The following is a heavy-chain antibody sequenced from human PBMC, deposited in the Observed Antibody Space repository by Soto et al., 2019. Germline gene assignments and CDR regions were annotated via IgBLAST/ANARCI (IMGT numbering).Heavy chain of an antibody. CDR3: ARDFTGSYYKSTQYYFDY. CDR2: ISSSSSYI. Sequence: GGSLRLSCAASGFTFGSYSMNWVRQAPGKGLEWVSSISSSSSYIYYADSVKGRFTISRDNAKNSLYLQMNSLRAEDTAVYYCARDFTGSYYKSTQYYFDYWGQGTLVTVSS. J-gene: IGHJ4*02. V-gene: IGHV3-21*01. D-gene: IGHD3-10*01. CDR1: GFTFGSYS.